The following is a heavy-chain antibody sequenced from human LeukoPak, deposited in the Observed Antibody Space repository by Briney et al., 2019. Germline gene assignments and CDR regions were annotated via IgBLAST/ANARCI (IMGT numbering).Heavy chain of an antibody. CDR2: IIPIFGTA. V-gene: IGHV1-69*13. CDR3: ARDMKSDWYFDL. Sequence: GASVKVSCKASGGTFSSYAISWVRQAPGQGLEWMGGIIPIFGTANYAQKFQGRVTITADESTSTAYMELSSLRSKDTAVYYCARDMKSDWYFDLWGRGTLVTVSS. CDR1: GGTFSSYA. J-gene: IGHJ2*01.